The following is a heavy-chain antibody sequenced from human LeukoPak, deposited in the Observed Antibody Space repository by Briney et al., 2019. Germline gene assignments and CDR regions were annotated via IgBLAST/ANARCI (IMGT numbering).Heavy chain of an antibody. CDR3: TSIAVAGTEKSDAFDI. J-gene: IGHJ3*02. V-gene: IGHV3-73*01. CDR1: GFTFSGSA. CDR2: IRSKANSYAT. D-gene: IGHD6-19*01. Sequence: PGGSLRLSCAASGFTFSGSAMHWVRQASGKGLEWVGRIRSKANSYATAYAASVKGRFTISRDDSKNTAYLQMNSLKTEDTAVYYRTSIAVAGTEKSDAFDIWGQGTMVAVSS.